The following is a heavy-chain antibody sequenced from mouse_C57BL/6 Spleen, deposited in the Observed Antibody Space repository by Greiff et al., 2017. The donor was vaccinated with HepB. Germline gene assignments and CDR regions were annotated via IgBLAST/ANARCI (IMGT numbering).Heavy chain of an antibody. D-gene: IGHD4-1*01. CDR1: GFTFSDYG. CDR3: ARPELGYAMDY. CDR2: ISSGSSTI. Sequence: VQLQQSGGGLVKPGGSLKLSCAASGFTFSDYGMHWVRQAPEKGLEWVAYISSGSSTIYYADTVKGRFTISRDNAKNTLFLQMTSLRSEDTAMYYCARPELGYAMDYWGQGTSVTVSS. V-gene: IGHV5-17*01. J-gene: IGHJ4*01.